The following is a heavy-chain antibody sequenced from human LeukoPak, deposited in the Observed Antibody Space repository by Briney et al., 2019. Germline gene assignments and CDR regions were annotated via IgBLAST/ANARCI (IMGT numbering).Heavy chain of an antibody. CDR1: GGPFSSYA. CDR2: IIPMFGTA. CDR3: AKETRNSGGYQY. V-gene: IGHV1-69*13. J-gene: IGHJ4*02. Sequence: SVKVSCKASGGPFSSYAISWVRQAPGQGLEWMGGIIPMFGTASYAQKFQGKVTITADASRRTAYMELNSLRSEDTAVYYCAKETRNSGGYQYWGQGTLVTVSS. D-gene: IGHD3-22*01.